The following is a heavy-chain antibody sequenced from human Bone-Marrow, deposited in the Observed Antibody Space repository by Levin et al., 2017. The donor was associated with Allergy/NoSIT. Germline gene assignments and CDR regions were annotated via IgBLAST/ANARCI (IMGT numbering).Heavy chain of an antibody. J-gene: IGHJ5*02. V-gene: IGHV1-8*01. D-gene: IGHD3-3*01. CDR3: ARRGLCDFWSGLVRCFGNWFDP. Sequence: ASVKVSCKASGYTFTSYDINWVRQATGQGLEWMGWMNPNSGNTGYAQKFQGRVTMTRNTSISTAYMELSSLRSEDTAVYYCARRGLCDFWSGLVRCFGNWFDPWGQGTLVTVSS. CDR1: GYTFTSYD. CDR2: MNPNSGNT.